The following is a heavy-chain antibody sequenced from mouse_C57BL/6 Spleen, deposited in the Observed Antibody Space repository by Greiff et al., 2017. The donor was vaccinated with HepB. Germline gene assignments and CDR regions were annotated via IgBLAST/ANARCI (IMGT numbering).Heavy chain of an antibody. V-gene: IGHV1-54*01. CDR3: ARGAGIITTVKEYYFDY. Sequence: QVQLQQSGAELVRPGTSVKVSCKASGYAFTNYLIEWVKQRPGQGLEWIGVINHGSGGTNYNEKFKGKATLTADKSYSTSYMQLSSLTSEDSAVYFCARGAGIITTVKEYYFDYWGQGTTLTVSS. CDR2: INHGSGGT. D-gene: IGHD1-1*01. J-gene: IGHJ2*01. CDR1: GYAFTNYL.